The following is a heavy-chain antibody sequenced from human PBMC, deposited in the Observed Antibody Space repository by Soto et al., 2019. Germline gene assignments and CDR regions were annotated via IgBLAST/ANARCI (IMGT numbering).Heavy chain of an antibody. D-gene: IGHD1-20*01. V-gene: IGHV1-18*01. CDR2: ISTYNGNT. CDR1: GGTFSSYT. J-gene: IGHJ5*02. CDR3: ARDLRITGTTNWFDP. Sequence: ASVKVSCKASGGTFSSYTISWVRQATGQGLEWMGWISTYNGNTNYAQKLQGRVTMTTDTSTSTAYMELRSLRSDDTAVYYCARDLRITGTTNWFDPWGQGTLVTVSS.